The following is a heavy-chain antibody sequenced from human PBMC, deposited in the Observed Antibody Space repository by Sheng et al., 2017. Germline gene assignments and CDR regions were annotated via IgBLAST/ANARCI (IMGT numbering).Heavy chain of an antibody. Sequence: EVQLVESGGGLVQPGRSLRLSCAASGFTFDDYAMHWVRQAPGKGLEWVSGISWNSGSIGYADSVKGRFTISRDNAKNSLYLQMNSLRAEDMALYYCAKDRGSHDAFDIWGQGTMVTVSS. V-gene: IGHV3-9*03. CDR1: GFTFDDYA. CDR3: AKDRGSHDAFDI. J-gene: IGHJ3*02. CDR2: ISWNSGSI.